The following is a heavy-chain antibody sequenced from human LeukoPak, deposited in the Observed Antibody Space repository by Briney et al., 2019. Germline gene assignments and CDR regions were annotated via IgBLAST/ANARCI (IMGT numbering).Heavy chain of an antibody. CDR3: ARGLTH. V-gene: IGHV4-34*01. J-gene: IGHJ4*02. CDR2: INHSGNS. CDR1: GGSFSGYY. Sequence: PSETLSLTCSVYGGSFSGYYWRWIRQPPGKGLEWIGEINHSGNSNYNPSLKSRVTISVGTSKDQFSLKLNSVTAADTGVYYCARGLTHWGQGTLVTVSS.